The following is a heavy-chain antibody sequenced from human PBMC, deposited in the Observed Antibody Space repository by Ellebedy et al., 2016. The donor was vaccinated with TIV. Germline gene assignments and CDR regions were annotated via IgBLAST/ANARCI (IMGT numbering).Heavy chain of an antibody. D-gene: IGHD3-16*01. Sequence: PGGSLRLSCAASGFTFNNYAMSWVRQAPGKGLEWVSSISSSSSYIYYADSVKGRFTISRDNAKNSLYLQMNSLGAEDTAVYYCAQRGADYWGQGTPVTVSS. J-gene: IGHJ4*02. CDR2: ISSSSSYI. CDR3: AQRGADY. CDR1: GFTFNNYA. V-gene: IGHV3-21*04.